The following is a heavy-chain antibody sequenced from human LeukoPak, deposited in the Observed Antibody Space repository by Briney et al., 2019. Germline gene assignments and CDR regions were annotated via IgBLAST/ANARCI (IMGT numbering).Heavy chain of an antibody. Sequence: GGSLRLSCAASGFAFPGYWMVWVRQAPGKGLEWVASIGKDGSEKAYGDSVKGRFTISRDNARNSLYLQMSSLRVEDTAVYYCARDLGYGALDPWGQGTLVTVSS. D-gene: IGHD4-17*01. J-gene: IGHJ5*02. CDR3: ARDLGYGALDP. CDR1: GFAFPGYW. CDR2: IGKDGSEK. V-gene: IGHV3-7*01.